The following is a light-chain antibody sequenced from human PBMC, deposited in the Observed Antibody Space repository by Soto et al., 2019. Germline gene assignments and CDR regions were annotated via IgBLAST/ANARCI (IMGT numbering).Light chain of an antibody. Sequence: QSALTQPRSVSGSPGQSVTISCTGTSSDVGGYNYVSWYQQHPGKAPKLMIYDVTKRPSGVPDRFSGSKSGNTASLTISGLQAEDEADYYCCSCAGTYTYVFGAASYTYVFGAGTKVTVL. CDR3: CSCAGTYTYVFGAASYTYV. V-gene: IGLV2-11*01. J-gene: IGLJ1*01. CDR1: SSDVGGYNY. CDR2: DVT.